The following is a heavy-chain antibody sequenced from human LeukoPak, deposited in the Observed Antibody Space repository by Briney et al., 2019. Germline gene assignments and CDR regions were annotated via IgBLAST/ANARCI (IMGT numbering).Heavy chain of an antibody. CDR2: IYHSGAT. J-gene: IGHJ4*02. CDR3: ARAYYYDSSGYFDY. V-gene: IGHV4-38-2*01. CDR1: GYSISSGYC. D-gene: IGHD3-22*01. Sequence: SVTLSLTCAVSGYSISSGYCWGWIRQPPGKGLEWFGSIYHSGATYYNPSLKSRVTISVDTSKNQFSLKLSSVTAADTAVYYCARAYYYDSSGYFDYWGQGALVTVSS.